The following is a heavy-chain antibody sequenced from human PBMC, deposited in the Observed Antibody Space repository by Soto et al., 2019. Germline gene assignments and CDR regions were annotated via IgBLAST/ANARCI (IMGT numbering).Heavy chain of an antibody. V-gene: IGHV3-23*01. D-gene: IGHD6-19*01. CDR1: GFTFSSYA. CDR2: ISGSGGST. CDR3: AKDWAGTAVADGDAFDI. Sequence: PGGSLRLSCAASGFTFSSYAMSWVRQAPGKGLEWVSAISGSGGSTYYADSVKGRFTISRDNSKNTLYLQMNSLRAEDTAVYYCAKDWAGTAVADGDAFDIWGQGTMVTVSS. J-gene: IGHJ3*02.